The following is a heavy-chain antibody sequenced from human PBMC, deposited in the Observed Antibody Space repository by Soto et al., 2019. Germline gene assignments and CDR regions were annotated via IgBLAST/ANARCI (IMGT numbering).Heavy chain of an antibody. CDR3: TRPPSGSYGDDSDY. CDR2: MRDKANHYAT. D-gene: IGHD1-26*01. Sequence: EVQLVESGGGWVQPGGSLKLSCSGSGFSFSDSAIHWVRQASGQGLEWVGRMRDKANHYATAYDVSVRGRFTISRDDSENTAYLQMNSLKTEDTAVEYCTRPPSGSYGDDSDYGGQGTLVTVSS. J-gene: IGHJ4*02. V-gene: IGHV3-73*02. CDR1: GFSFSDSA.